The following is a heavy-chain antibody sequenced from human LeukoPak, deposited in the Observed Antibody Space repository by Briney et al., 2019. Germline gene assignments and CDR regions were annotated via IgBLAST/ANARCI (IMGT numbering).Heavy chain of an antibody. V-gene: IGHV3-74*01. CDR2: IINDVGVT. Sequence: GGSLRLSCAASGFTFSSHWIHWVRQAPGKGLVWVSFIINDVGVTSYADSGKGRFTISRDKGKNTLYLQMNSLRAEDTAMYYCARGGQGAVDYWGPGTLVTVSS. J-gene: IGHJ4*02. D-gene: IGHD3-16*01. CDR3: ARGGQGAVDY. CDR1: GFTFSSHW.